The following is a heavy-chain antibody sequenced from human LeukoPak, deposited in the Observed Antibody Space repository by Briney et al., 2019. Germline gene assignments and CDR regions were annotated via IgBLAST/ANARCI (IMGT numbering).Heavy chain of an antibody. Sequence: GGSLRLSCAASGFTFRSKAMSWVRQAPGKGLEWVSGISGSADWTDYGESVKGRFTISRDNSKNTLNLQMNSLRAEDTAVYYCAKELVTMIPPEYFQHWGQGTLVTVSS. V-gene: IGHV3-23*01. CDR1: GFTFRSKA. D-gene: IGHD3-22*01. CDR3: AKELVTMIPPEYFQH. J-gene: IGHJ1*01. CDR2: ISGSADWT.